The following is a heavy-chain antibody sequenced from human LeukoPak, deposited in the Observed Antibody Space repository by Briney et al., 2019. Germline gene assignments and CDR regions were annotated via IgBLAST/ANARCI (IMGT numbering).Heavy chain of an antibody. V-gene: IGHV3-9*01. J-gene: IGHJ4*02. CDR2: ITWNSGSI. CDR3: AKDREMTTSFYFDY. CDR1: GFTFSSYS. Sequence: GGSLRLSCAASGFTFSSYSMNWVRQAPGKGLEWVSGITWNSGSIAYADSVKGRFTISRDNAKNSLYLQMNSLRAEDTALYYCAKDREMTTSFYFDYWGQGSPVTVSS. D-gene: IGHD5-24*01.